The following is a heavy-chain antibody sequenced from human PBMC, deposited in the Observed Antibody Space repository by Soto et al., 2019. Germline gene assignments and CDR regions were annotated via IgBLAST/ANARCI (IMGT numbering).Heavy chain of an antibody. V-gene: IGHV4-34*01. CDR3: ARGWSGLVIIRFDP. CDR1: GGSFSGYY. Sequence: SETLSLTCAVYGGSFSGYYWSWTRQPPGKGLEWIGEVNHSGSTNYNPSLKSRVTISVDTSKNQFSLKLSSVTAADTAVYYCARGWSGLVIIRFDPWGQGTLVTVSS. CDR2: VNHSGST. J-gene: IGHJ5*02. D-gene: IGHD3-9*01.